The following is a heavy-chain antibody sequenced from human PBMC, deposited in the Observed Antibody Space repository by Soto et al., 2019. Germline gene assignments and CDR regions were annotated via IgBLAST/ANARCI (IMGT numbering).Heavy chain of an antibody. D-gene: IGHD4-17*01. CDR2: INHSGST. CDR1: GGSFSGYY. CDR3: ATGTDYGDSDY. V-gene: IGHV4-34*01. Sequence: SETLSLTCAIYGGSFSGYYWSWLRQPPGKGLEWIGEINHSGSTNYNPSLKSRVTISVDTSKNQFSLKLSSVTAADTAVYYCATGTDYGDSDYWGQGALVTVSS. J-gene: IGHJ4*02.